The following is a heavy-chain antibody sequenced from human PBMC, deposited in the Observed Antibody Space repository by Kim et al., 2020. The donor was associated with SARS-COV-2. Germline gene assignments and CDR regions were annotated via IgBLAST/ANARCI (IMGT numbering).Heavy chain of an antibody. CDR3: ARLYCSSTSCYFDY. J-gene: IGHJ4*02. CDR1: GGSISSSNW. Sequence: SETLSLTCAVSGGSISSSNWWSWVRQPPGKGLEWIVEIYHSGSTYYNPSLKSRVTISVDKSKNQFSLKLSSVTAADTAVYYCARLYCSSTSCYFDYWGQGTLVTVSS. D-gene: IGHD2-2*01. CDR2: IYHSGST. V-gene: IGHV4-4*02.